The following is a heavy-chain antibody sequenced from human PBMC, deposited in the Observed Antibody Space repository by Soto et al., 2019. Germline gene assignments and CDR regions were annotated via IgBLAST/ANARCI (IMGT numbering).Heavy chain of an antibody. V-gene: IGHV1-3*01. CDR3: ARDRSRIQLWKTAYSYYMDV. Sequence: QVQLVQSGAEVKKPGASVKVSCKASGYTFTSYAMHWVRQAPGQRLEWMGWINAGNGNTKYSQKFQGRVTITRDTSASTAYMELSSLRSEDTAVYYCARDRSRIQLWKTAYSYYMDVWGKGTTVTVSS. CDR2: INAGNGNT. CDR1: GYTFTSYA. J-gene: IGHJ6*03. D-gene: IGHD5-18*01.